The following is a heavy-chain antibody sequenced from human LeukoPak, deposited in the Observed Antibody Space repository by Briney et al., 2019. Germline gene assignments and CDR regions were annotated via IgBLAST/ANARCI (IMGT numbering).Heavy chain of an antibody. V-gene: IGHV3-7*01. D-gene: IGHD3-9*01. J-gene: IGHJ3*01. CDR2: LRQDGNDT. Sequence: GGSLRLSCAASGLTFSMSCVRQAPGNGPEWVANLRQDGNDTYHVESVKGRFTISRDNDKTSLYLQMNGLRAEDTAVYYCARYKLYDILTGYLDRAFDLWGQGTMVTVSS. CDR3: ARYKLYDILTGYLDRAFDL. CDR1: GLTFS.